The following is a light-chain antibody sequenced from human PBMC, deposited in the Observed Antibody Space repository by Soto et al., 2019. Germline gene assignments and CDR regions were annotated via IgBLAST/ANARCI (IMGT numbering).Light chain of an antibody. Sequence: DVQMTQSPSSLSASVGDRVTITCRASQSIASFLNWYQQRPGTAPKLLIYATSNLESGVPSRFSGRGSATDFTLSINSLQPEDFATYFCQQTYTMLVTFGQGTRLEMK. V-gene: IGKV1-39*01. CDR3: QQTYTMLVT. CDR1: QSIASF. J-gene: IGKJ2*01. CDR2: ATS.